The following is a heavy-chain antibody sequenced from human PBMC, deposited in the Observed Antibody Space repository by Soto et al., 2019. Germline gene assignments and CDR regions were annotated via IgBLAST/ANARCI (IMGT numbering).Heavy chain of an antibody. D-gene: IGHD3-9*01. V-gene: IGHV1-69*02. CDR1: GGTFSSYT. CDR2: IIPILGIA. Sequence: SVKVSCKASGGTFSSYTISWVRQAPGQGLEWMGRIIPILGIANYAQKFQGRVTITADKSTSTAYMELSSLRSEDTAVYYCARGGPHILTGYDYWGQGTLVTVSS. J-gene: IGHJ4*02. CDR3: ARGGPHILTGYDY.